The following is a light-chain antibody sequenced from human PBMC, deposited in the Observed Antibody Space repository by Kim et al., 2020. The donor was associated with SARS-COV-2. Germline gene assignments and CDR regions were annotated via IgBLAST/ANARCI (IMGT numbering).Light chain of an antibody. J-gene: IGLJ1*01. CDR1: SSDVGGYNY. Sequence: QSITISCTGTSSDVGGYNYVSWYQQHPGKAPKLMIYDVSNRPSGVSNRFSGSKSGNTASLTISGLQAEDEADYYCSSHTSSSTLYVFGTGTKVTVL. CDR2: DVS. CDR3: SSHTSSSTLYV. V-gene: IGLV2-14*03.